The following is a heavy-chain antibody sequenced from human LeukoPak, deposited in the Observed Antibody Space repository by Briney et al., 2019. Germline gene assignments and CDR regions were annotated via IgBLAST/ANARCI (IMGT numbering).Heavy chain of an antibody. CDR2: IKADGST. Sequence: GGSLRLSCAASGFTFGNFWMHWVRQRPEKGLVWVSGIKADGSTGYADSVKGRFTISRDNAKNTLYLKMSSLSSEDTAVYYCGRERNAYCMDVWGKGTTVTVSS. V-gene: IGHV3-74*01. CDR3: GRERNAYCMDV. CDR1: GFTFGNFW. J-gene: IGHJ6*03.